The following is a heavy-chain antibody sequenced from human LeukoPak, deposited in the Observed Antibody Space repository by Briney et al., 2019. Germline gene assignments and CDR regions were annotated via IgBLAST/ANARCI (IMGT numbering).Heavy chain of an antibody. J-gene: IGHJ4*02. CDR1: GFSLSSYA. Sequence: GGSLRLSCAASGFSLSSYAMSWVRQAPGKGLEWVSAISGGGDSTYYADSVKGRFTISRDNAKNSLYLQMDSLRAEDTAVYYCARFPRILDYWGQGTLVTVSS. CDR3: ARFPRILDY. D-gene: IGHD2-15*01. V-gene: IGHV3-23*01. CDR2: ISGGGDST.